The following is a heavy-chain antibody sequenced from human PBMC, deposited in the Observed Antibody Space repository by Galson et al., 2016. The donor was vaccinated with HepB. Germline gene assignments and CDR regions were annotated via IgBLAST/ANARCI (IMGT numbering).Heavy chain of an antibody. CDR2: VYYSGGT. V-gene: IGHV4-59*08. CDR3: ARLNDFWTGYFDF. D-gene: IGHD3/OR15-3a*01. CDR1: GGSISIYY. Sequence: ETLSLTCTVSGGSISIYYWAWIRKSPGKGLEWIGHVYYSGGTTYNPSLESRVTISVDTFENQFSLKLSSVTAADTAFYYGARLNDFWTGYFDFWGQGIPVTVSS. J-gene: IGHJ4*02.